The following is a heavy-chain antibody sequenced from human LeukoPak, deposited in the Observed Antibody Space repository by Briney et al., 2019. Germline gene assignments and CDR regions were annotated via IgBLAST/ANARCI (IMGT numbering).Heavy chain of an antibody. V-gene: IGHV3-30*18. CDR1: GFTFSSYG. CDR2: ISYDGSNK. J-gene: IGHJ6*03. CDR3: AKVGILKNTAMVTQLGYYYYYMDA. D-gene: IGHD5-18*01. Sequence: GGSLRLSCAASGFTFSSYGMHGVRQAPGKGLEGGAVISYDGSNKYYADSLKCRFTISRDNSKNTLYLQMKSLRAEDTAVYYCAKVGILKNTAMVTQLGYYYYYMDAWGKGTTVTVSS.